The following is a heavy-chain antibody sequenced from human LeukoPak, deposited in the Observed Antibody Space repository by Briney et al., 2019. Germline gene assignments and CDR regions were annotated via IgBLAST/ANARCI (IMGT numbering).Heavy chain of an antibody. V-gene: IGHV3-33*01. CDR2: IWYDGSNK. Sequence: GGSLRLSCAASGFTFSSYGMHWVRRAPGKGLEWVAVIWYDGSNKYYADSVKGRFTISGDNSKNTLYLQMNSLRAEDTAVYYCARDLVPIAVAGTGDYWGQGTLVTVSS. CDR1: GFTFSSYG. D-gene: IGHD6-19*01. J-gene: IGHJ4*02. CDR3: ARDLVPIAVAGTGDY.